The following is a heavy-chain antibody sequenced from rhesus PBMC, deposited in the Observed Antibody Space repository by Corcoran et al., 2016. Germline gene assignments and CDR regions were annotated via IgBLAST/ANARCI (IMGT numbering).Heavy chain of an antibody. CDR3: ARDFYSSGWYGGVDY. CDR2: ISGSSGST. V-gene: IGHV4-165*01. D-gene: IGHD6-31*01. J-gene: IGHJ4*01. CDR1: GGSFSGYY. Sequence: QVQLQESGPGLVKPSETLSLTCAVSGGSFSGYYWGWIRQPPGKGLEWIGYISGSSGSTDYHPSLKRRVTISPDTSKNQFSLKLSSVTAADTAVYYCARDFYSSGWYGGVDYWGQGVLVTVSS.